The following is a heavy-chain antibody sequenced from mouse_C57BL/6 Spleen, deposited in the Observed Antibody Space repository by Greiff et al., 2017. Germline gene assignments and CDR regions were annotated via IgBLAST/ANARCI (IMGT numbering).Heavy chain of an antibody. CDR3: ARYPSYWYFDV. CDR1: GYTFTSYW. Sequence: VQLQQPGAELVKPGASVKLSCKASGYTFTSYWMQWVKQRPGQGLEWIGEIDPSDSYTNYNQKFKGKATLTVDTSSSTAYMQLSSLTSEDSAVYYCARYPSYWYFDVWGTGTTVTVSS. CDR2: IDPSDSYT. V-gene: IGHV1-50*01. J-gene: IGHJ1*03.